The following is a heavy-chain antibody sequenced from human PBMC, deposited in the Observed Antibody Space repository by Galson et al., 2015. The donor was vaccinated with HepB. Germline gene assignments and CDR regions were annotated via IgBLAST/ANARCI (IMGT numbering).Heavy chain of an antibody. Sequence: SLRLSCAASGFTFSSYGMHWVRQAPGKGLEWVAVISYDGSNKYYADSVKGRFTISRDNSKNTLYLQMNSLRAEDTAVYYCAKEYSMDDSYYYGMDVWGQGTTVTVSS. CDR1: GFTFSSYG. CDR3: AKEYSMDDSYYYGMDV. V-gene: IGHV3-30*18. CDR2: ISYDGSNK. J-gene: IGHJ6*02. D-gene: IGHD2-15*01.